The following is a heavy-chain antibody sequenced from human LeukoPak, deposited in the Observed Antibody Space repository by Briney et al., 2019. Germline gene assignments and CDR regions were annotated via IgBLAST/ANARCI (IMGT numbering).Heavy chain of an antibody. CDR2: ISSGSDYI. V-gene: IGHV3-21*01. CDR1: GFTFRRYS. J-gene: IGHJ4*02. CDR3: ARGRTDYDFWSGYLFDY. D-gene: IGHD3-3*01. Sequence: PGGSLRLSCTASGFTFRRYSFNWVRQAPGKGLEWVSTISSGSDYIYYADSVRGRFTISRDNAKNSLDLQMNSLGAEDTAVYYCARGRTDYDFWSGYLFDYWGQGTLVTVSS.